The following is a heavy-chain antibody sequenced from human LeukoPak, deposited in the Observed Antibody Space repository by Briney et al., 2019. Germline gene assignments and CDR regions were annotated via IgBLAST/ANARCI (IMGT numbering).Heavy chain of an antibody. CDR3: ARVRAYSSGWNFDY. V-gene: IGHV1-2*02. J-gene: IGHJ4*02. CDR2: INPNRGAT. D-gene: IGHD6-19*01. CDR1: GYTFTEYY. Sequence: ASVKVSCKASGYTFTEYYMHWVRQAPGQGLEWMGWINPNRGATKYAQKFQGRVTRTRDTSISTLYMELSRLRSDDTAVYYCARVRAYSSGWNFDYWGQGTLVTVSS.